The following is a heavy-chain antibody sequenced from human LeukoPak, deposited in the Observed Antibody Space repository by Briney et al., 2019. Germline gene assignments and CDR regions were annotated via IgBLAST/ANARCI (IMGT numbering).Heavy chain of an antibody. CDR3: TRVGYTSYYYYGMDV. J-gene: IGHJ6*02. CDR1: GFTFSSYA. D-gene: IGHD6-13*01. CDR2: ISSNGGST. Sequence: GGSLRLSCAASGFTFSSYAMHWVRQAPGKGLEYVSAISSNGGSTYYANSVKGRFTISRDNSKNTLYLQMGSLRAEDMAVYYCTRVGYTSYYYYGMDVWGQGTTVTVSS. V-gene: IGHV3-64*01.